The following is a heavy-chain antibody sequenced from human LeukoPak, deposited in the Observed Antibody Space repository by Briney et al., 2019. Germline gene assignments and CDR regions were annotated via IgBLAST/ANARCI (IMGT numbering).Heavy chain of an antibody. CDR2: ISSSSRDI. Sequence: GGSLRLSCAASGFTFSSYTMNWVRQAPGKGLEWVAAISSSSRDIFYADSVKGRFTISRDNAKNSLYLQMNSLRAEDTAVYYCARATYDYVWGSYRSFDYWGQGTLVTVSS. J-gene: IGHJ4*02. CDR1: GFTFSSYT. V-gene: IGHV3-21*01. D-gene: IGHD3-16*02. CDR3: ARATYDYVWGSYRSFDY.